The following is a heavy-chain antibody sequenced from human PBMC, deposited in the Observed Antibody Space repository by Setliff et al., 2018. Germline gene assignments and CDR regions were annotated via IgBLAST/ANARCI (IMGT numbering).Heavy chain of an antibody. CDR1: GFAFDSYA. V-gene: IGHV3-30*18. CDR2: IFHDGRDI. J-gene: IGHJ4*02. D-gene: IGHD6-13*01. Sequence: GGSLRLSCAASGFAFDSYAMHWVRQAPGKGLEWVAIIFHDGRDIYYGDSVQGRFAISRDNSKKTLYLQMNSLRAEDTAVYYCVKDVVGYSSTWPKRDYFDYWGQGTLVTVSS. CDR3: VKDVVGYSSTWPKRDYFDY.